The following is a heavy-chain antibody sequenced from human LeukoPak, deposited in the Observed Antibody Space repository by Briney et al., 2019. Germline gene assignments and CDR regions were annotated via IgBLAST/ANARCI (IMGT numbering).Heavy chain of an antibody. CDR3: ASLGSYDYFDY. D-gene: IGHD1-26*01. J-gene: IGHJ4*02. CDR1: GYSISSGYY. CDR2: IYYSGST. Sequence: SETLSLTCAVSGYSISSGYYWGWIRQPPGKGLEWIGSIYYSGSTYYNPSLKSRVTISVDTSKNQFSLKLSSVTAADTAVYYCASLGSYDYFDYWGQGTLVTVSS. V-gene: IGHV4-38-2*01.